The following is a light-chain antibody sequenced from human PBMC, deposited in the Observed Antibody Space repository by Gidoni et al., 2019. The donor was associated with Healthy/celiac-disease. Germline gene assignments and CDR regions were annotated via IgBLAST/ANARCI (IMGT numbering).Light chain of an antibody. CDR2: AAS. J-gene: IGKJ2*04. V-gene: IGKV1-39*01. CDR3: QQSYSTLRS. CDR1: QSISSY. Sequence: DIQMTQSPSSLSASVGDRVTITCRASQSISSYLNWYQQKPGKAPTLLIYAASSLQSGVPSRFSGRGSGTDFTLTISSLQPEDFATYYCQQSYSTLRSFGQGTTLEI.